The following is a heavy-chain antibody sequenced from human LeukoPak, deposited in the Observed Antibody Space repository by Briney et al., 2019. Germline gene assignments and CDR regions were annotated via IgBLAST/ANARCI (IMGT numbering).Heavy chain of an antibody. D-gene: IGHD5-18*01. Sequence: ASVKVSCKASGYTFTSYGISWVRQAPGQGLGWMGWISAYNGNTNYAQKLQGRVTMTTDTSTSTAYIELRSLRSDDTAVYYCARTGYSYGLSWFDPWGQGTLVTVSS. J-gene: IGHJ5*02. CDR3: ARTGYSYGLSWFDP. CDR1: GYTFTSYG. V-gene: IGHV1-18*01. CDR2: ISAYNGNT.